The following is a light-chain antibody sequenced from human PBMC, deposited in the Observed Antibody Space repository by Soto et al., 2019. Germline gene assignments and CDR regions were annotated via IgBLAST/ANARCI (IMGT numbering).Light chain of an antibody. V-gene: IGKV1-8*01. CDR2: AAS. Sequence: AIRMTQSPSSLSASTGDRVTITCRASQGISNYLAWYQQKPGKAPKLLIYAASTLQSGVPSRFRGSGSGTDFTLTTSCLQSDDCATYYCPQYYSHPITFGGGTKVDIK. J-gene: IGKJ4*01. CDR1: QGISNY. CDR3: PQYYSHPIT.